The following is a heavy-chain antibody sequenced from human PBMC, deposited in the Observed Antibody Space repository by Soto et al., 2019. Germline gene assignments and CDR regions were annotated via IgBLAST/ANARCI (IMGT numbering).Heavy chain of an antibody. Sequence: EVQLVESGGGLVKPGGSLRLSCAASGFTFSNAWMSWVRQAPGKGLEWVGRIKSKTDGGTTDYAAPVKGRFTISRDDSKNTLYLQMNSLKTEDTAVYYCTTVGYDYIWGSYRYTDTAGGYWGQGTLVTVSS. D-gene: IGHD3-16*02. CDR1: GFTFSNAW. V-gene: IGHV3-15*01. CDR2: IKSKTDGGTT. J-gene: IGHJ4*02. CDR3: TTVGYDYIWGSYRYTDTAGGY.